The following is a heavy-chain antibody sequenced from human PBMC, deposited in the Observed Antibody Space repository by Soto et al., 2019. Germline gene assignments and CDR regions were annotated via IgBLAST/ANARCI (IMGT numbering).Heavy chain of an antibody. CDR3: ARYYCSSDTCYYFDD. Sequence: PSETLSLTCTVSCGSISSYYWSWIRQTPWKGLEWIGYVYYTGTTNYNPSLKSRVSFSVDTSKNQFSLNLSSVTAADTAVYYCARYYCSSDTCYYFDDWGQGTLVTVSS. D-gene: IGHD2-2*01. CDR2: VYYTGTT. J-gene: IGHJ4*02. CDR1: CGSISSYY. V-gene: IGHV4-59*01.